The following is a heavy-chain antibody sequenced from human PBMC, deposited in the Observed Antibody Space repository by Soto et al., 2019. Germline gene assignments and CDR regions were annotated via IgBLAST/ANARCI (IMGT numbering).Heavy chain of an antibody. Sequence: GGSLRLSCAASGFTFSSYGMHWVRQAPGKGLEWVAVILYDGSYKYYADSVKGRFTISRDNFKNTLFLQINSLRAEDTAVFFFSRVEYYYGSGSYMPYYFDYWGQGTLVTVSS. CDR2: ILYDGSYK. V-gene: IGHV3-33*01. D-gene: IGHD3-10*01. CDR1: GFTFSSYG. J-gene: IGHJ4*02. CDR3: SRVEYYYGSGSYMPYYFDY.